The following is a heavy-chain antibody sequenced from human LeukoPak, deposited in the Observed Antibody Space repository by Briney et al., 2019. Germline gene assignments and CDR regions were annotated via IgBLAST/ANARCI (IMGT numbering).Heavy chain of an antibody. V-gene: IGHV1-69*05. CDR1: GGTFSSYA. CDR2: IIPIFGTA. J-gene: IGHJ6*03. D-gene: IGHD2-2*02. Sequence: GTSVKVSCKASGGTFSSYAISWVRHAPGQGLEWMGGIIPIFGTANYAQKFQGRVTITTDESTSTAYMELSSLRSEDTAVYYCARHIVVVPAAILPMAGYMDVWGKGTTVTVSS. CDR3: ARHIVVVPAAILPMAGYMDV.